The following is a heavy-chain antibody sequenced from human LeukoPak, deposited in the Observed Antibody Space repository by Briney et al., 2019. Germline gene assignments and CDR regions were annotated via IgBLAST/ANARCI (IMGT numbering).Heavy chain of an antibody. Sequence: GGPLRLSCAASGFTFSSYTMNGVRQAPGKGLEWVSSISSSSSYIYYADSVKGGLNISRDNAKNSLYLQMYSLRAEDTAVYYCARVPTPRYCSGGSCYTHYGMDVWGQGTTVTVSS. CDR1: GFTFSSYT. J-gene: IGHJ6*02. CDR3: ARVPTPRYCSGGSCYTHYGMDV. D-gene: IGHD2-15*01. V-gene: IGHV3-21*01. CDR2: ISSSSSYI.